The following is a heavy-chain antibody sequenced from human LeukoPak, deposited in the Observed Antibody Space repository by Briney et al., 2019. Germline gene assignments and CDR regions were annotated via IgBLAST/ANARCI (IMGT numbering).Heavy chain of an antibody. V-gene: IGHV3-7*05. Sequence: GGSLRLSCAASGFNLLNYWMHWVRQAPGRGLECVANMNQDGSEKHYGDSVKGRFTISRDNAKNPLFLEMSSLRADDTAVYFCARDVEGGTFDIWGQGTTVTVSS. CDR2: MNQDGSEK. J-gene: IGHJ3*02. CDR1: GFNLLNYW. D-gene: IGHD3-16*01. CDR3: ARDVEGGTFDI.